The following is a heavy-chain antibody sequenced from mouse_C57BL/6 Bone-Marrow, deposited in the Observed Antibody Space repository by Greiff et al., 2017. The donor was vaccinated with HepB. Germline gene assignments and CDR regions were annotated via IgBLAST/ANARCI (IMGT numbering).Heavy chain of an antibody. V-gene: IGHV1-15*01. D-gene: IGHD1-1*01. CDR3: TRSGATVVAHYYAMDY. CDR1: GYTFTDYE. CDR2: IDPETGGT. Sequence: VQLQQPGAELVRPGTSVTLSCKASGYTFTDYEMHWVKQTPVHGLEWIGAIDPETGGTAYNQKFKGKAILTADKSSSTAYMELRSLTSEDSAVYYCTRSGATVVAHYYAMDYWGQGTSVTVSS. J-gene: IGHJ4*01.